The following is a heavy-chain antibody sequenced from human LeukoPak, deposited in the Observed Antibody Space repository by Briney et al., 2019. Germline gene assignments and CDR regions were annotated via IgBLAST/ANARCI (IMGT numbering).Heavy chain of an antibody. Sequence: ASVKVSCKASGYSFTTYGINWVRQAPGQGLEWMGWISTYNGHTNYAQKFQGRVTMTTDTSTSTASMELRSLRSDDTAVYYCARDHAAGWELPLNWFDPWGQGTLVTVSS. CDR2: ISTYNGHT. CDR1: GYSFTTYG. D-gene: IGHD1-26*01. CDR3: ARDHAAGWELPLNWFDP. V-gene: IGHV1-18*01. J-gene: IGHJ5*02.